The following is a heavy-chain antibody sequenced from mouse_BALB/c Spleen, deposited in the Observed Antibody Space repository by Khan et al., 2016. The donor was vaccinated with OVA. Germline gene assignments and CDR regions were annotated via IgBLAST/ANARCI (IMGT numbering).Heavy chain of an antibody. D-gene: IGHD2-14*01. CDR3: ARGRAAYYRNDGGAMEY. V-gene: IGHV9-4*02. Sequence: QIQLVQSGPELKKPGETVRISCKASGYTFTTAGIQWVQKMPGKGLKWIGWINTHSGVPKYAEDFKGRFAFSLEISVSTAYLQITNLNNEDTATYFCARGRAAYYRNDGGAMEYWGQGTSVTVSS. CDR2: INTHSGVP. J-gene: IGHJ4*01. CDR1: GYTFTTAG.